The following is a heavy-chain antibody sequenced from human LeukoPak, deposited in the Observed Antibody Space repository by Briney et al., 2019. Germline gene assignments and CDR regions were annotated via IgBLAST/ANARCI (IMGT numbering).Heavy chain of an antibody. CDR2: IYYSGST. J-gene: IGHJ4*02. Sequence: SETLSLTCTVSGGSISSYYWSWIRQPPGKGLEWIGYIYYSGSTYYNPSLKSRVTISVDTSKNQFSLKLSSVTAADTAVYYCASLAVTTVNLGYWGQGTLVTVSS. D-gene: IGHD4-17*01. V-gene: IGHV4-59*04. CDR1: GGSISSYY. CDR3: ASLAVTTVNLGY.